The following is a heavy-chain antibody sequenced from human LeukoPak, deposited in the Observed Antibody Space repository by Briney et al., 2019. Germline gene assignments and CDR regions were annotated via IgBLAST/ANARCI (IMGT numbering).Heavy chain of an antibody. CDR2: FYSSGSP. CDR1: GGSINSYD. D-gene: IGHD2-8*01. V-gene: IGHV4-59*01. Sequence: SETLSLTCTVSGGSINSYDWSWIRQPPGKGLEWIGYFYSSGSPNYNPSLKSRVTISVDTSKNQLSLKLSSVTAADTAVYYCARNRGNGNWFDPWGQGTLVTVSS. J-gene: IGHJ5*02. CDR3: ARNRGNGNWFDP.